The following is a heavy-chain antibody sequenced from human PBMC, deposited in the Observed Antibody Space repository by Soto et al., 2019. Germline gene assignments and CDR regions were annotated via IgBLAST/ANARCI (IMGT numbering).Heavy chain of an antibody. CDR2: ISGNGGTT. J-gene: IGHJ4*02. CDR3: AKDRGGFTSGWEFFDF. V-gene: IGHV3-23*01. D-gene: IGHD6-19*01. Sequence: EVVLLESGGGLVQPGGSLRLSCAVSGVAFSFYSMSWVRQAPGKGLEWVASISGNGGTTYYAASGKGRFTFSRDNSTHTVYLQMNSLRGEDTAVYYCAKDRGGFTSGWEFFDFWGQGTLVTVSS. CDR1: GVAFSFYS.